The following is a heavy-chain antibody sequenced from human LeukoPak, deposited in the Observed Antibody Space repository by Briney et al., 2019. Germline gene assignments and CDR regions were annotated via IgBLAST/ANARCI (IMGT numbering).Heavy chain of an antibody. V-gene: IGHV3-23*01. CDR1: GFTFSSYA. CDR2: ISNSGGNT. Sequence: PGGSLRLSCAASGFTFSSYAMSWVRQAPGKGLEWVSAISNSGGNTYYADSVKGRFTISRDNSKDTLSLQMNSLRAEDTAVYYCANPPTVTSFDHWGQGTLVTVSS. D-gene: IGHD4-11*01. J-gene: IGHJ4*02. CDR3: ANPPTVTSFDH.